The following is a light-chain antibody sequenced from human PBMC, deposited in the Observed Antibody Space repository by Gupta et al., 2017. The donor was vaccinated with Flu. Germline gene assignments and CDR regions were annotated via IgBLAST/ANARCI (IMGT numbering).Light chain of an antibody. Sequence: GDRITVTCRASQDVSTWLAWFQKKPGKAPEPLIYAASRLHSGVPSRFSGNGSGTDFTLSISSLQPEDLATYYCQQADSFPLTFGGGTKVELK. CDR3: QQADSFPLT. V-gene: IGKV1-12*01. CDR1: QDVSTW. J-gene: IGKJ4*01. CDR2: AAS.